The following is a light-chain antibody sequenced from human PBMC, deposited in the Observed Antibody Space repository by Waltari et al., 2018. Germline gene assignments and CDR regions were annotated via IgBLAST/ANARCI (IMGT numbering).Light chain of an antibody. CDR2: STN. V-gene: IGLV8-61*01. CDR3: VLYMGGGIL. CDR1: SGSVSTTYY. J-gene: IGLJ3*02. Sequence: QTVVTQEPSFSVSPGGTVTLTCGLRSGSVSTTYYPSWYQQTPGQAPRPLIYSTNTRSSGVPDRFSGSLLGNKAALTITGAQADDESDYYCVLYMGGGILFGGGTKLTVL.